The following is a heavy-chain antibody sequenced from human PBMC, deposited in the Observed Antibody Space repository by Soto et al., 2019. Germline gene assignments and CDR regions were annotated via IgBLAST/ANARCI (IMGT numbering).Heavy chain of an antibody. V-gene: IGHV3-53*01. CDR2: IYSGGST. J-gene: IGHJ4*02. CDR3: ARRGVTGYSSSWYPGGFDY. CDR1: GFTVSSNY. Sequence: EVQLVESGGGLIQPGGSLRLSCAASGFTVSSNYMSWVRQAPGKGLEWVSVIYSGGSTYYADSVKGRFTISRDNSKNTLYRQMNSLRAEDTAVYYWARRGVTGYSSSWYPGGFDYRGQGTLVTVSS. D-gene: IGHD6-13*01.